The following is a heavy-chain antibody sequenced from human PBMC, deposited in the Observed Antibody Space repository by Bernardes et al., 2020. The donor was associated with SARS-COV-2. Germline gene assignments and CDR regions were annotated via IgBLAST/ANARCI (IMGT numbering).Heavy chain of an antibody. Sequence: GGSLRLSCAASGFTFSSYSMNWVRQAPGKGLEWVSSISSSSSYIYYADSVKGRFTISRDNAKNSLYLQMNSLRAEDTAVYYCARDISSGSRANWFDPWGQGTLVTVSS. CDR1: GFTFSSYS. CDR2: ISSSSSYI. J-gene: IGHJ5*02. D-gene: IGHD6-19*01. V-gene: IGHV3-21*01. CDR3: ARDISSGSRANWFDP.